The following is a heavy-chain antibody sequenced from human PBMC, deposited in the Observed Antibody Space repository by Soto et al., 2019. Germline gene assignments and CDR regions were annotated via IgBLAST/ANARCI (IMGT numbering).Heavy chain of an antibody. CDR3: ERDRGYLRKV. Sequence: SETMSLPCSVGGGSISSYYRSWIRKPPGKGLEWIGYIYYSGSTNYNPSLKSRVTISLDTSKHQFSLQLRSLTVTDTPVDYCERDRGYLRKVRGQGTTVTVSS. D-gene: IGHD1-1*01. J-gene: IGHJ6*02. V-gene: IGHV4-59*01. CDR2: IYYSGST. CDR1: GGSISSYY.